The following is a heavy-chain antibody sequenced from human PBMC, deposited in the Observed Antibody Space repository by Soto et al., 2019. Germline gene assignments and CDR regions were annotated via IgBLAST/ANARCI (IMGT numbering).Heavy chain of an antibody. D-gene: IGHD3-9*01. CDR3: ARRRPTGYYNY. V-gene: IGHV3-11*05. Sequence: QVQLVESGGDLVKPGGSLRLSCAASGFPFSDYYMSWIRQAPGKGLEWVSSIGSSSSYTNYADSVKGRFTIARDNAKNSLYLQMNSLRAEDTAGYYCARRRPTGYYNYWGQGTLVTVS. J-gene: IGHJ4*02. CDR1: GFPFSDYY. CDR2: IGSSSSYT.